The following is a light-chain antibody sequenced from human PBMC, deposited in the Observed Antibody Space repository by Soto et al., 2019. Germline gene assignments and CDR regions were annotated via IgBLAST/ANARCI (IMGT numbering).Light chain of an antibody. V-gene: IGKV1-13*02. Sequence: AIQLTQSPSSLSASVGDRVTITCRASQDIRGALAWYQQKPGKPPKLLIFDVSSLQSGVPSRFSGSGSGTHFTLTISSLQPEDFATYYCQQFNTYPITFGQGTRLEIK. J-gene: IGKJ5*01. CDR3: QQFNTYPIT. CDR2: DVS. CDR1: QDIRGA.